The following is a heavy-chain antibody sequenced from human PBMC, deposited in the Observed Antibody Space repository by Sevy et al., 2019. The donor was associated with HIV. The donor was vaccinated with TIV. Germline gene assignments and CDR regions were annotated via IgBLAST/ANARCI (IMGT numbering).Heavy chain of an antibody. CDR3: ARDKEQWLVPQYFQH. J-gene: IGHJ1*01. CDR1: GFTFSSYW. CDR2: IKQDGSEK. D-gene: IGHD6-19*01. V-gene: IGHV3-7*01. Sequence: GGSLRLSCAASGFTFSSYWMSWVRQAPGKGLEWVANIKQDGSEKYYVDSVKGRFTISRHNAKNSLYLQMNSLRAEDTAVYYCARDKEQWLVPQYFQHWGQGTLVTVSS.